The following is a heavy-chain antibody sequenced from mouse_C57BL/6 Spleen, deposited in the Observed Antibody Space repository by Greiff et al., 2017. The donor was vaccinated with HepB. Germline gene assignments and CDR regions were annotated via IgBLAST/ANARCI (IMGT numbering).Heavy chain of an antibody. J-gene: IGHJ3*01. CDR3: ARHEGFAY. CDR1: GYTFTSYW. Sequence: QVQLQQPGAELVRPGPSVKLSCKASGYTFTSYWMHWVKQRPGQGLEWIGVIDPSDSYTNYNQKFKGKATLTVDTSSSTAYMQLSSLTSEDSAVYYCARHEGFAYWGQGTLVTVSA. CDR2: IDPSDSYT. V-gene: IGHV1-59*01.